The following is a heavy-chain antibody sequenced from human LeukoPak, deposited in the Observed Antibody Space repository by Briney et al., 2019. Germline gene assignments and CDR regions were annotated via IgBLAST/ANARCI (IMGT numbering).Heavy chain of an antibody. CDR1: GFTFSSYW. Sequence: GGSLRLSCIASGFTFSSYWMSWVRQAPGKGLEWVANIKQDGSEKYYVDSVKGRFTISRDNAKNSLYLQMNSLRAEDTAVYYCARVHLEWLLSLDYWGQGTLVTVSS. D-gene: IGHD3-3*01. V-gene: IGHV3-7*03. CDR3: ARVHLEWLLSLDY. CDR2: IKQDGSEK. J-gene: IGHJ4*02.